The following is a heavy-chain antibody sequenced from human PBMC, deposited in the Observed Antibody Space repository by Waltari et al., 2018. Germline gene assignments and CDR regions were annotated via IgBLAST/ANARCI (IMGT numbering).Heavy chain of an antibody. CDR3: ASLPSRGLYCSSTSCYFDY. D-gene: IGHD2-2*01. CDR2: ISGSGGST. J-gene: IGHJ4*02. CDR1: GFTFSSYA. Sequence: EVQLVESGGGLVQPGGSLRLPCAASGFTFSSYAMSWVRQAPGNGREWVSAISGSGGSTYYADSVKGRFTISRDNSKNTLYLQMNSLRAEDTAVYYCASLPSRGLYCSSTSCYFDYWGQGTLVTVSS. V-gene: IGHV3-23*04.